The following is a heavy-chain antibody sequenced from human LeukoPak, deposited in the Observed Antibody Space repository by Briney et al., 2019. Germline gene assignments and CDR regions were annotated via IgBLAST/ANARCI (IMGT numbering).Heavy chain of an antibody. CDR3: AKVLAPAAY. J-gene: IGHJ4*02. CDR2: LTGSGGST. V-gene: IGHV3-23*01. Sequence: PGGSLRLSCAASGFTFSSSSMSWVRQAPGKGLEWVSALTGSGGSTYYADSVKGRFTISRDNSKKTLFLQMNSLRAEDTAVYYCAKVLAPAAYWGQGTLVTVSS. CDR1: GFTFSSSS. D-gene: IGHD2-2*01.